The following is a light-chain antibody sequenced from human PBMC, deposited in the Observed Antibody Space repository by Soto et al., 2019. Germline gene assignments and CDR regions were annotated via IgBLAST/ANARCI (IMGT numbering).Light chain of an antibody. J-gene: IGKJ5*01. Sequence: ILMTQSPGTLSLSPGERATLSCMASQSVTNNYLAWYQQKPGQAPRLLIYDASGRATGIPDRFSGSGSGTDFTLTISRLEPEDFAVYYCQQYDNSPITFGQGTRLEIK. CDR2: DAS. CDR1: QSVTNNY. CDR3: QQYDNSPIT. V-gene: IGKV3-20*01.